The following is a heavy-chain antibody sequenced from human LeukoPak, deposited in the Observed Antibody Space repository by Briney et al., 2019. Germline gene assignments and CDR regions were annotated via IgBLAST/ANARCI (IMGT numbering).Heavy chain of an antibody. Sequence: GGSLRLSCAASGFPFSSYSMTWVRQAPGKGLEWVSFFYRGDSTYYAESVRGRFTISRDNSKNTLYLLMNSLIPEDTAVYYCAREVVSIPSYFDSWGQGTLVTVSS. CDR3: AREVVSIPSYFDS. J-gene: IGHJ4*02. V-gene: IGHV3-53*01. CDR2: FYRGDST. D-gene: IGHD2-21*01. CDR1: GFPFSSYS.